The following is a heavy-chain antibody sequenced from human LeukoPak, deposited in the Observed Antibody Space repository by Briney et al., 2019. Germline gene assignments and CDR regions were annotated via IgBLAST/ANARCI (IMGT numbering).Heavy chain of an antibody. CDR2: IYTSGST. D-gene: IGHD1-7*01. Sequence: PSETLSLTCTVSGGSISSYYWSWIRQPPGKGLEWIGYIYTSGSTNYNPSFKSRVTMSVDTSKDQFSLKLNSVTAADTAVYYCVKILGTTGGESYLFDYWGQGTLVTVSS. CDR1: GGSISSYY. V-gene: IGHV4-4*08. J-gene: IGHJ4*02. CDR3: VKILGTTGGESYLFDY.